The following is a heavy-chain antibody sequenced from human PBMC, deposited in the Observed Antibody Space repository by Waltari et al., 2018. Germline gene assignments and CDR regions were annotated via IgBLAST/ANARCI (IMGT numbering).Heavy chain of an antibody. D-gene: IGHD2-21*02. V-gene: IGHV3-23*04. CDR1: GFTFSSYA. CDR2: ISGSGDNT. Sequence: EVQLVESGGGLVQPGGSLRLSCAASGFTFSSYAMTWVLQAPGKGLEWVSHISGSGDNTYYGDSVKGRFTISRDNSKNTLYLQMNSLRAEDTAIYYCAKARGDYAGGFDYWGQGTLVTVSS. CDR3: AKARGDYAGGFDY. J-gene: IGHJ4*02.